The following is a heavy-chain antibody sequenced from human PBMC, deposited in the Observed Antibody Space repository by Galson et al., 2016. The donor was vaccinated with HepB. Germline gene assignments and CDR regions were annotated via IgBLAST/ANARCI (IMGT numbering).Heavy chain of an antibody. CDR1: GFTFSSYS. J-gene: IGHJ6*02. D-gene: IGHD3-22*01. CDR2: ISSSSSTI. Sequence: SLRLSCAASGFTFSSYSMNWVRQAPGKGLEWVSYISSSSSTIYYADSVKGRFTISRDNGKNSLYLQMNSLRDEDTAVYYCARDWPYDSSLYDYYGMDVWGQGTTVTVSS. V-gene: IGHV3-48*02. CDR3: ARDWPYDSSLYDYYGMDV.